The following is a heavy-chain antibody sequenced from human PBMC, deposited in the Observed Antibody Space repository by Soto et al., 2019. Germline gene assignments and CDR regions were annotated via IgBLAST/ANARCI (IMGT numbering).Heavy chain of an antibody. CDR1: GGSISSYS. V-gene: IGHV4-59*01. CDR2: IYYSGST. CDR3: ARGMGSPDY. Sequence: SETLSLTCIVSGGSISSYSWSWIRQPPGKGLEWIGYIYYSGSTNYNPSLKSRVTISVDTSKNQFSLKLTSVTAADTAVYYCARGMGSPDYWGQGTLVTVS. J-gene: IGHJ4*02. D-gene: IGHD1-26*01.